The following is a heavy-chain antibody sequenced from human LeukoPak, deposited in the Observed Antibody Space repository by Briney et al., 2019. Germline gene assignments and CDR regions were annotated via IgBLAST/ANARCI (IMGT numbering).Heavy chain of an antibody. J-gene: IGHJ3*02. CDR3: TTTGDTIYDAFDT. V-gene: IGHV3-73*01. CDR2: IRSKANNYAT. Sequence: GGSLRLSCAASGFTFSVSAMHWVRQASGKGLEWVGRIRSKANNYATAYAASVKGRFTISRDDSKNTAYLQMNSLKTEDTAVYYCTTTGDTIYDAFDTWGQGTMVTVSS. CDR1: GFTFSVSA. D-gene: IGHD3-3*01.